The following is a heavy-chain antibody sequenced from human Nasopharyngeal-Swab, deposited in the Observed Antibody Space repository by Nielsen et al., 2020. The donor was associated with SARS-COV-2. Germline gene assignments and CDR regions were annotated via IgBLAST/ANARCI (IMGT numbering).Heavy chain of an antibody. Sequence: ASVKVSCKASGYTFTGYYMHWVRQAPGQGLEWMGRINPNSGGTNYAQKFQGRVTMTRDTSISTAYMELGRLRSDDTAVYYCARAGPTVTYNWFDPWGQGTLVTVSS. V-gene: IGHV1-2*06. CDR1: GYTFTGYY. CDR3: ARAGPTVTYNWFDP. CDR2: INPNSGGT. J-gene: IGHJ5*02. D-gene: IGHD4-17*01.